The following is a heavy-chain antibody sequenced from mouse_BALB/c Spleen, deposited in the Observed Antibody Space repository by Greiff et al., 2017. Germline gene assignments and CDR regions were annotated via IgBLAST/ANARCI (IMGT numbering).Heavy chain of an antibody. V-gene: IGHV1S132*01. D-gene: IGHD1-1*01. Sequence: QVQLKESGAELVKPGASVKLSCKTSGYTFTSYWIQWVKQRPGQGLGWIGEIFPGTGTTYYNEKFKGKATLTIDTSSSTAYMQLSSLTSEDSAVYFCARKSGSSWFAYWGQGTLVTVSA. CDR2: IFPGTGTT. J-gene: IGHJ3*01. CDR3: ARKSGSSWFAY. CDR1: GYTFTSYW.